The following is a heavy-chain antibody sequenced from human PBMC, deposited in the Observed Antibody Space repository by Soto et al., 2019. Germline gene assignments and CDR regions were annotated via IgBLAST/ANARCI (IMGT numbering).Heavy chain of an antibody. CDR2: IIPIFGTA. CDR3: ARGRDCSGGSCTAIGWFDP. J-gene: IGHJ5*02. D-gene: IGHD2-15*01. Sequence: QVQLVQSGAEVKKPGSSVKVSCKASGGTFSSYAISWVRRAPGQGLEWMGGIIPIFGTANYAQKFQGRVTITADKSTSTAYMELSSLRSEDTAVYYCARGRDCSGGSCTAIGWFDPWGQGTLVTVSS. V-gene: IGHV1-69*06. CDR1: GGTFSSYA.